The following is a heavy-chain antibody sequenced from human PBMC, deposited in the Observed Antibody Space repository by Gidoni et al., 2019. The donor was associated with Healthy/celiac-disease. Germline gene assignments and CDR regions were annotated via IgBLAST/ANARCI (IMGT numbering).Heavy chain of an antibody. Sequence: EVQLVESGGGLVQPGGSLRLSCAASGFTFSSDSMNCVRQAPGKGLEWVSYISSSSSTIYYADSVKGRFTISRDNAKNSLYLQMNSLRDEDTAVYYCARDTGWVAGTKTYYYYYGMEVWGQGTTVTVSS. D-gene: IGHD6-19*01. J-gene: IGHJ6*02. CDR3: ARDTGWVAGTKTYYYYYGMEV. V-gene: IGHV3-48*02. CDR2: ISSSSSTI. CDR1: GFTFSSDS.